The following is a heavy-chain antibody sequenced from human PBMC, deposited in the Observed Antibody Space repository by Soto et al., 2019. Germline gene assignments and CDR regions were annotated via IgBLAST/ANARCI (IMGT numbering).Heavy chain of an antibody. D-gene: IGHD3-3*01. CDR1: GGSISSGDYS. CDR3: ARGVTVFGLVSRFWFDP. V-gene: IGHV4-30-4*01. CDR2: IYNSGIT. Sequence: PSETLSLTCTVSGGSISSGDYSWGWGRQSPGKGLEWIGHIYNSGITYYNPSLKSRVVISIDTSRNQFSLRLNSLTAADRAVYFCARGVTVFGLVSRFWFDPWGQGTVVTVSS. J-gene: IGHJ5*02.